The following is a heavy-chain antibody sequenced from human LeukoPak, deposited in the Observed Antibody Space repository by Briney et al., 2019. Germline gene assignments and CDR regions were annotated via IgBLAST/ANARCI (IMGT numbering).Heavy chain of an antibody. CDR3: ARSSSGFSLHDY. J-gene: IGHJ4*02. CDR1: GGSISSYY. D-gene: IGHD6-19*01. CDR2: IYYSGST. Sequence: PSETLSLTCTVSGGSISSYYWSWIRQPPGKGLEWIGYIYYSGSTNYNPSLKSRVTISVDASKNQFSLKLSSVTAADTAVYYCARSSSGFSLHDYWGQGTLVTVSS. V-gene: IGHV4-59*01.